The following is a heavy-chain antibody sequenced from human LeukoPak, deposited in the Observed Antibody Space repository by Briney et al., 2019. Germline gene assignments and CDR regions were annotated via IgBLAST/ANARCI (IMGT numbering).Heavy chain of an antibody. Sequence: PSETLSLTCAVYGGSFSGYYWRWIRQPPGKGLEWIGEINHSGSTNYNPSLKSRVTISVDTSKNQFSLKLSSVTAADTAVYYCARGGRGTTGTKARAFDIWGQGTMVTVSS. J-gene: IGHJ3*02. V-gene: IGHV4-34*01. CDR1: GGSFSGYY. CDR3: ARGGRGTTGTKARAFDI. CDR2: INHSGST. D-gene: IGHD1-1*01.